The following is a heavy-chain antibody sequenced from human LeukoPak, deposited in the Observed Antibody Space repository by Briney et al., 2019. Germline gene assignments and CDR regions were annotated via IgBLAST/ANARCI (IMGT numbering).Heavy chain of an antibody. J-gene: IGHJ6*02. CDR2: IYYSGST. CDR3: ATTPSYYDSSGRHYYGMDV. Sequence: PSETLSLTCTVSGGSISSGGYYWSWIRQHPGKGLEWIGYIYYSGSTYYNPSLKSRVTISVDTSKNQFSLKLSSVTAADTAVYYCATTPSYYDSSGRHYYGMDVWGQGTTVTVSS. V-gene: IGHV4-31*03. D-gene: IGHD3-22*01. CDR1: GGSISSGGYY.